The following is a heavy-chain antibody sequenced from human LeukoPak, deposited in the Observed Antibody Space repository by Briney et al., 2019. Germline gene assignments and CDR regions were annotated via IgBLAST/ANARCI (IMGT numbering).Heavy chain of an antibody. Sequence: GASVKVSCKASGYTFTGYYMHWVRQAPGQGLECMGWINPNSGDTNYVQRFQGRVTMTRDTSISTAYMELSRLRSDDTAVYYCARGEYYDRSAYCFDWGQGTLVTVSS. CDR3: ARGEYYDRSAYCFD. CDR2: INPNSGDT. J-gene: IGHJ4*02. CDR1: GYTFTGYY. D-gene: IGHD3-22*01. V-gene: IGHV1-2*02.